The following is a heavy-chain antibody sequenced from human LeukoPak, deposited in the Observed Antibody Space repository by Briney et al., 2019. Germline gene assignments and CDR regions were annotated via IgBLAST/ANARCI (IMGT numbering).Heavy chain of an antibody. CDR1: GFTVSSNY. CDR2: IYSGGST. Sequence: GGSLRLSCAASGFTVSSNYMSSVRQAPGKGLEWVSVIYSGGSTYYADSVKGRFTISRDNSKNTLYLQMNSLRAEDTAVYYCARSDTAMAWGFDYWGQGTLVTVSS. V-gene: IGHV3-66*01. CDR3: ARSDTAMAWGFDY. D-gene: IGHD5-18*01. J-gene: IGHJ4*02.